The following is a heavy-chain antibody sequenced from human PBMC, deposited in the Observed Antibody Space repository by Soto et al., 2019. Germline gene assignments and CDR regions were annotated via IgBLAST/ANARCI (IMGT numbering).Heavy chain of an antibody. Sequence: VQLVESGGGLVKPGGSLRLSCAASGFTFSDYYMSWIRQAPGKGLEWVSYISSSSSYTNYADSVKGRFTISRDNAKNSLYLQMNSLRAEDTAVYYCARDLRDIVVVPAADAFDIWGQGTMVTVSS. CDR1: GFTFSDYY. CDR3: ARDLRDIVVVPAADAFDI. J-gene: IGHJ3*02. D-gene: IGHD2-2*01. CDR2: ISSSSSYT. V-gene: IGHV3-11*06.